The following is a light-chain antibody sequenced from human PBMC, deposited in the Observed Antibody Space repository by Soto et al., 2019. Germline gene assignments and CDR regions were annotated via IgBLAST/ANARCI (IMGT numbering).Light chain of an antibody. Sequence: QSVLTQPRSVSGSPGQSVTISCTGTSSDVGGYNYVSWYQQHPGKAPKLMIYDVSKRPSGVPDRFSGSKSGNTASLTISGLQAEAEADYYCCSYAGSYTDYVFGTGTKVTVL. CDR1: SSDVGGYNY. V-gene: IGLV2-11*01. CDR3: CSYAGSYTDYV. CDR2: DVS. J-gene: IGLJ1*01.